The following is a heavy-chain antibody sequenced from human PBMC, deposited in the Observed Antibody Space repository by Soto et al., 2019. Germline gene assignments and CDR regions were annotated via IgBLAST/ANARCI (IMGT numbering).Heavy chain of an antibody. Sequence: QVQLVESGGISVRPGGSLRLSCSGSGFNFSDYYLNWIRHTPGKGLEWVSSILSLESHKYYSASVMGRFSISRDNAKKCLFLQMNNLRVEDTGIYFCATGLTDASNRPSFGYWGPGTPVTISS. V-gene: IGHV3-11*01. D-gene: IGHD3-16*01. J-gene: IGHJ4*02. CDR2: ILSLESHK. CDR3: ATGLTDASNRPSFGY. CDR1: GFNFSDYY.